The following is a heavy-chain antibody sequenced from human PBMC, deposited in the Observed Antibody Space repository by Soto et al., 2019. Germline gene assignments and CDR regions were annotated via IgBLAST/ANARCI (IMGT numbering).Heavy chain of an antibody. V-gene: IGHV4-59*01. CDR1: GGSISSYY. D-gene: IGHD3-10*01. Sequence: QVQLQESGPGLVKPSETLSLTCTVSGGSISSYYWSWIRQPPGKGLEWIGYIYYSGSTNYNPSLKSRVTISVDTSKNQFSLKLSSVTAADTAVYYCARAEYGSGSIQFDYWGQGTLVTVSS. J-gene: IGHJ4*02. CDR3: ARAEYGSGSIQFDY. CDR2: IYYSGST.